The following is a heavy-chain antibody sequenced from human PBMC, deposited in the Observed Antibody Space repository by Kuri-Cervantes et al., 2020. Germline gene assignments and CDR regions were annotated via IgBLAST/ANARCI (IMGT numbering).Heavy chain of an antibody. Sequence: GESLKISCAASGFTFDDYGMSWVRQAPGKGLEWVSGINWNGGSTGYADSVKGRFTISRDNSKNTLYLQMNSLRAEDTAVYYCAKDRAGYYYYMDVWGKGTTVTVSS. J-gene: IGHJ6*03. V-gene: IGHV3-20*04. D-gene: IGHD3-10*01. CDR1: GFTFDDYG. CDR2: INWNGGST. CDR3: AKDRAGYYYYMDV.